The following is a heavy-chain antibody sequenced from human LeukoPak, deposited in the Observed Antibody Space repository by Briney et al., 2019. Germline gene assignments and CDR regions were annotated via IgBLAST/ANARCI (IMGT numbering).Heavy chain of an antibody. Sequence: GGSLRLSCAASGFTFNNYWMHWVRQAPGKGLVWVSRIKSDGQITTYSDSVKGRFTTSRDNAKNTFYLQMNSLRVEDAAVYYCLLIILGGSSQHWGQGTLVSVSS. CDR2: IKSDGQIT. D-gene: IGHD3-3*01. CDR1: GFTFNNYW. V-gene: IGHV3-74*01. J-gene: IGHJ1*01. CDR3: LLIILGGSSQH.